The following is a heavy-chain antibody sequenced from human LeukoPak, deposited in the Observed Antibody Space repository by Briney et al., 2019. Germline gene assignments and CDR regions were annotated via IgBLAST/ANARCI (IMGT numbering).Heavy chain of an antibody. CDR1: GITFSTAW. J-gene: IGHJ4*02. Sequence: GGSLRLSCAVSGITFSTAWMTWVRQSPGKGPEWVARIKIKPDSGTPDYAAPVKGRFTLSRDESKNTFFLQRDSLKPEYTAVYYCAIGGRYCTNGVCPQTDYWGQGTLVTVSS. CDR3: AIGGRYCTNGVCPQTDY. V-gene: IGHV3-15*01. D-gene: IGHD2-8*01. CDR2: IKIKPDSGTP.